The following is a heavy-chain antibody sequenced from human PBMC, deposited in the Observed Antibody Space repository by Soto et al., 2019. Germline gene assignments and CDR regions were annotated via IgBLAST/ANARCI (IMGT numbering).Heavy chain of an antibody. Sequence: PSETLSLTCTVSGGSISSGVYDGSWIRQHPGKGLEWIGYIYYSGSTYYNPSLKSRVTISVDTSKNQFSLKLSSVTAADTAVYYCARDAIWFGELLSRPYGMDVWGQGTTVTV. D-gene: IGHD3-10*01. CDR3: ARDAIWFGELLSRPYGMDV. CDR2: IYYSGST. V-gene: IGHV4-31*03. CDR1: GGSISSGVYD. J-gene: IGHJ6*02.